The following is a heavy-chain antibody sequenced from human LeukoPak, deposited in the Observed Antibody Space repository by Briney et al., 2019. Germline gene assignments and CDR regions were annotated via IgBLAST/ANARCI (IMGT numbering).Heavy chain of an antibody. CDR3: AREVGYDSSGYYDYHYYMDV. CDR1: GYTFTGYY. D-gene: IGHD3-22*01. V-gene: IGHV1-2*02. J-gene: IGHJ6*03. CDR2: INPNSGGT. Sequence: ASVKVSCKASGYTFTGYYMHWVRQAPGRGLEWMGWINPNSGGTNYAQKFQGRVTMTRDTSISTAYMELSRLRSDDTAVYYCAREVGYDSSGYYDYHYYMDVWGKGTTVTVSS.